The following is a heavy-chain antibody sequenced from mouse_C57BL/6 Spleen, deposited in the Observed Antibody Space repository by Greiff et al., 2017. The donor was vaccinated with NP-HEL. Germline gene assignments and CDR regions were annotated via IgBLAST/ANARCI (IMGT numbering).Heavy chain of an antibody. V-gene: IGHV1S81*02. CDR1: GYTFTSYW. J-gene: IGHJ2*01. Sequence: QVQLQQSGAELVKPGASVKLSCKASGYTFTSYWMHWVKQRPGQGLEWIGEINPSNGRTNYNEKFKSKATLTVDKSSSTAYRQLSSPTSEDSAVYDCARVITRDYWGQGTTLTVSS. CDR2: INPSNGRT. D-gene: IGHD6-1*01. CDR3: ARVITRDY.